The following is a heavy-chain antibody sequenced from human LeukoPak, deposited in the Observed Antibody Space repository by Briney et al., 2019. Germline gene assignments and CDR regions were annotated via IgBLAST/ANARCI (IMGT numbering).Heavy chain of an antibody. D-gene: IGHD3-10*01. Sequence: SETLSLTCTVSGGSTSSYYWSWIRQPPGKGLEWIGYIYYSGSTNYNPSLKSRVTISVDTSKNQFSLKLSSVTAADTAVYYCARGRYYYGSGSYYNPHYFDYWGQGTLVTVSS. CDR2: IYYSGST. CDR1: GGSTSSYY. CDR3: ARGRYYYGSGSYYNPHYFDY. J-gene: IGHJ4*02. V-gene: IGHV4-59*01.